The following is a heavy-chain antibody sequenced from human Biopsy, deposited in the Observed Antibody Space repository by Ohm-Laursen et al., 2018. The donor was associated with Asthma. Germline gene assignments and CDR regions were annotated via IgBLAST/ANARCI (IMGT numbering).Heavy chain of an antibody. V-gene: IGHV1-69*01. CDR2: LIPVLGTP. CDR1: GDSFSNYA. Sequence: GSTVKVSCKASGDSFSNYAISWVRQAPGQGLEWMGGLIPVLGTPDHTQMFECRVTITADESTSTADMDLSSLSSEDTAVYYCARDLYLRSVYWGQGTLVTVSS. J-gene: IGHJ4*02. CDR3: ARDLYLRSVY. D-gene: IGHD2-8*01.